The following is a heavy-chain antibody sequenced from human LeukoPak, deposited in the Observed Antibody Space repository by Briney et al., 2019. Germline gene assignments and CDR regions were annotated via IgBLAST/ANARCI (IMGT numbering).Heavy chain of an antibody. J-gene: IGHJ2*01. V-gene: IGHV3-66*01. D-gene: IGHD1-26*01. Sequence: GGSLRLSCAASGFTFSNYAMSWVRQAPGKGLEWVSVIYSGGSTDYAESGRGRFTISRDNSKNTLYLQMNSLRAEDTAVYYCARDLGLYWYFDLWGRGTLVTVSS. CDR2: IYSGGST. CDR3: ARDLGLYWYFDL. CDR1: GFTFSNYA.